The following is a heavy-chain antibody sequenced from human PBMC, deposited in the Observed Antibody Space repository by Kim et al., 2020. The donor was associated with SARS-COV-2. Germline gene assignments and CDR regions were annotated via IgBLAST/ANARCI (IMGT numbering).Heavy chain of an antibody. V-gene: IGHV4-4*07. D-gene: IGHD6-13*01. CDR3: ARATKQQLALYDAFDI. J-gene: IGHJ3*02. Sequence: SETLSLTCTVSGGSISSYYWSWIRQPAGKGLEWIGRIYTSGSTNYNPSLKSRVTMSVDTSKNQFSLKLSSVTAADTAVYYCARATKQQLALYDAFDIWGQGTMVTVSS. CDR1: GGSISSYY. CDR2: IYTSGST.